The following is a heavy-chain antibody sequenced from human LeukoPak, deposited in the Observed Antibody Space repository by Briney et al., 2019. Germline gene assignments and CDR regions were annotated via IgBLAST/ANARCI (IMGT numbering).Heavy chain of an antibody. Sequence: GSLRLSCAASGFTFRNHAMNWVRQAPGKGLEWVSVISGSGETTYYADSVKGRFTISRDNSQNTLHLQMSSLRGEDTALYYCAKDRGMVGASVRAFDYWGQGTLVTVSS. CDR2: ISGSGETT. V-gene: IGHV3-23*01. CDR1: GFTFRNHA. CDR3: AKDRGMVGASVRAFDY. J-gene: IGHJ4*02. D-gene: IGHD1-26*01.